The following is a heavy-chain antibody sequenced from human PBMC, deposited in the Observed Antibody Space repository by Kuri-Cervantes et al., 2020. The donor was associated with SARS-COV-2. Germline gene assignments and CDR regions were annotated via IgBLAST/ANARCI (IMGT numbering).Heavy chain of an antibody. Sequence: ASVKVSCKASGHTNYYIHWVRQAPRHGLEWVGMFDPNTHNTISAQRFQGRVTMTRDTSTSTFYMELSSLRSEDTAVYYCARERAYCSSVSCYGSDSWGQGTLVTVSS. CDR2: FDPNTHNT. CDR3: ARERAYCSSVSCYGSDS. D-gene: IGHD2-2*01. CDR1: GHTNYY. V-gene: IGHV1-46*01. J-gene: IGHJ5*01.